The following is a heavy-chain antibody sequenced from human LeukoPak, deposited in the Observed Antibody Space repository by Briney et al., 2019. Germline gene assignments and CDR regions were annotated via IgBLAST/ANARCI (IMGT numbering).Heavy chain of an antibody. D-gene: IGHD1-26*01. J-gene: IGHJ6*02. V-gene: IGHV1-58*02. CDR2: IVVGSGNT. CDR3: AADLVGATNYYYYYGMDV. Sequence: AASVKVSCKASGFTFTSSAMQWVRQARGQRLEWIGWIVVGSGNTNYAQKFQGRVTITRDMSTSTAYMELSSLRSEDTAVYYCAADLVGATNYYYYYGMDVWGQGTTVTVSS. CDR1: GFTFTSSA.